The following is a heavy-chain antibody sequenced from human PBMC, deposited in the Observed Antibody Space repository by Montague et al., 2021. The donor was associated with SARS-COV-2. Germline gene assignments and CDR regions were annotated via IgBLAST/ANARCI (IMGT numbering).Heavy chain of an antibody. CDR3: VRDPAPSGSGTFYDY. CDR1: GDSVSHDF. D-gene: IGHD1-26*01. V-gene: IGHV4-59*02. Sequence: SETLSPTCTVSGDSVSHDFWTWIRQPPGKGQEWIGYVYYSRSSSYNPSLRCRVSIAVDTSKNQFSLRLSTVTAADTAIYYCVRDPAPSGSGTFYDYWGQGTLVAVSS. CDR2: VYYSRSS. J-gene: IGHJ4*02.